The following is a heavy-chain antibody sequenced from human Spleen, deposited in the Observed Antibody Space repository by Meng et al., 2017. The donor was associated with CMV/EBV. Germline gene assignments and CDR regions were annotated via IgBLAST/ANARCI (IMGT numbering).Heavy chain of an antibody. D-gene: IGHD3-3*01. Sequence: LRLSCTVSGGSISSGGYYWSWIRQHPEKGLEWIGHIYYNGNTHYNPSLKSRVTISLDTSKNQFSLKLSSVTAADTAVYYCARGGDDFWSGYYLGWFDPWGQGTLVTVSS. V-gene: IGHV4-31*03. J-gene: IGHJ5*02. CDR2: IYYNGNT. CDR1: GGSISSGGYY. CDR3: ARGGDDFWSGYYLGWFDP.